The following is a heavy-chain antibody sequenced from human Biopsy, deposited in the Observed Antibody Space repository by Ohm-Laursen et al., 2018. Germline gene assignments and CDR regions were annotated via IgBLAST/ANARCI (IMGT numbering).Heavy chain of an antibody. D-gene: IGHD3-22*01. CDR3: ARDTKWLASGPIDY. CDR1: GGTFMGED. V-gene: IGHV1-69*06. J-gene: IGHJ4*02. CDR2: IIPLFGTT. Sequence: SRNESGGTFMGEDIGWLRHATGQGLEWMGGIIPLFGTTNYAQKFQGRVTITADKSTGTAYMDLSSLRSEDTTVYYCARDTKWLASGPIDYWGQGALVTVSS.